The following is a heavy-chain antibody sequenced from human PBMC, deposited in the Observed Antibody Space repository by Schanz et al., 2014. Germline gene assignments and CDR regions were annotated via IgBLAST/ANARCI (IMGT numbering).Heavy chain of an antibody. Sequence: QVQLVQSAPEVKKPGASVKVSCEISGYTVSALAMHWVRQAPGQGLEWMGRIIPILDKTNYAQKFQGRVTMTADKSTSTVYMEVSGLRSEDTAVYYCAKVDRTRYYAMDVWGQGTTVTVSS. CDR3: AKVDRTRYYAMDV. CDR1: GYTVSALA. V-gene: IGHV1-69*04. J-gene: IGHJ6*02. CDR2: IIPILDKT. D-gene: IGHD3-9*01.